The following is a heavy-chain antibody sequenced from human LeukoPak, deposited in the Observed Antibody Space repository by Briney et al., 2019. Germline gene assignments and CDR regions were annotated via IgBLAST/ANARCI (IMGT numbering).Heavy chain of an antibody. CDR3: AKGLAGWRNFVSFDY. Sequence: GGSLRLSCAASGFSFSGSAMHWVRQAPGKGLEWVAVISYDGSNKYYADSVKGRFTISRDNSKNTLYLQMNSLRAEDTAVYYCAKGLAGWRNFVSFDYWGQGTLVTVSS. J-gene: IGHJ4*02. CDR1: GFSFSGSA. CDR2: ISYDGSNK. V-gene: IGHV3-30-3*01. D-gene: IGHD3-16*02.